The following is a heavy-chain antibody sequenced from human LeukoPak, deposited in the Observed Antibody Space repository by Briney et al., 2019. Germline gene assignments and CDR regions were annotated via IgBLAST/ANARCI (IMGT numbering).Heavy chain of an antibody. J-gene: IGHJ4*02. CDR3: AKGARFDY. CDR2: ISYDGSNK. D-gene: IGHD6-6*01. Sequence: GGSLRLSCAASGFTFSSYGMHWVRQAPGKGLEWVAVISYDGSNKYYADSVKGRFTISRDNSKNTLYLQMNSLRAEDTAVYYYAKGARFDYWGQGTLVTVSS. V-gene: IGHV3-30*18. CDR1: GFTFSSYG.